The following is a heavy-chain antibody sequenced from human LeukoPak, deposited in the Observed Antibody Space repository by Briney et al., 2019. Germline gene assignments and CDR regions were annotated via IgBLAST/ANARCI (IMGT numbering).Heavy chain of an antibody. Sequence: PGGSLRLSCAASGFTFDDYAMHWVRQAPGKGLEWVSLISGDGGSTYYADSMKGRFTISRDNSKNSLYLQMNSLRTEDTALYYCAKDIENFWSGYNYGMDVWGQGTTVTVSS. D-gene: IGHD3-3*01. V-gene: IGHV3-43*02. CDR3: AKDIENFWSGYNYGMDV. CDR1: GFTFDDYA. CDR2: ISGDGGST. J-gene: IGHJ6*02.